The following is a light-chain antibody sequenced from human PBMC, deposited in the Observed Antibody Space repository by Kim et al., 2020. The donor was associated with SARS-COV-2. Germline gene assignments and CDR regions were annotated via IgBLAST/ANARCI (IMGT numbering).Light chain of an antibody. CDR3: QQYHVYPWT. V-gene: IGKV1-5*03. CDR2: KAS. CDR1: QSISSW. J-gene: IGKJ1*01. Sequence: ASVGDRVSITCRASQSISSWLAWYQQKPGKAPNLLISKASSLESGVPSRFSGSGSGTEFTLTISSLQPDDFAIYYCQQYHVYPWTFGQGTKVDIK.